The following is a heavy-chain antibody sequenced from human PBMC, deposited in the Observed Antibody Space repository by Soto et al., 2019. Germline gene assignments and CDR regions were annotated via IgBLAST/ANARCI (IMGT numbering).Heavy chain of an antibody. V-gene: IGHV3-23*01. Sequence: PGGSLRLSCAASGFTFSSYAMSWVRQAPGKGLEWVSAISGSGGSTYYADSVKGRFTISRDNSKNTLYLQMNSLRAEDTAVYYCAKNIAVAGLKYYYYGMDVWGQGTTVTVSS. J-gene: IGHJ6*02. CDR1: GFTFSSYA. CDR2: ISGSGGST. D-gene: IGHD6-19*01. CDR3: AKNIAVAGLKYYYYGMDV.